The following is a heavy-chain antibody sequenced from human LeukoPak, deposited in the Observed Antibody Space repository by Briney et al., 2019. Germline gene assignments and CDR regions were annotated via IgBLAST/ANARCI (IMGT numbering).Heavy chain of an antibody. Sequence: PGGSLRLSCAASGFTFSSYSMSWVRQAPGKGLEWVSSISDISSFIYYADSVKGRFTISRDNAKNSLYLQMNSLRAEDTAIYYCARDLHLLRGFFDYWGQGALVTVSS. CDR1: GFTFSSYS. CDR2: ISDISSFI. J-gene: IGHJ4*02. CDR3: ARDLHLLRGFFDY. V-gene: IGHV3-21*01. D-gene: IGHD1-26*01.